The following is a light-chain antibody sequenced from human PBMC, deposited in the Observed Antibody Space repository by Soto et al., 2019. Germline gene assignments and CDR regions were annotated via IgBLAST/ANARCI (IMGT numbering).Light chain of an antibody. CDR3: QQYNGYWT. Sequence: DIQMTQSPSTLSASVGDRVTITCRASQSISDSLAWYQQKPGKAPKLLIYEASSLKSGVPSRFRGRRSRTEYPLTISSLQPDDFATYYCQQYNGYWTFGQGTKVEIK. CDR2: EAS. J-gene: IGKJ1*01. CDR1: QSISDS. V-gene: IGKV1-5*03.